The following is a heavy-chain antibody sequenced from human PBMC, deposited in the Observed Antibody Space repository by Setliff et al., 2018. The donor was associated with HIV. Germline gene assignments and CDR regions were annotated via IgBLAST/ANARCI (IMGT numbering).Heavy chain of an antibody. D-gene: IGHD2-15*01. Sequence: GGSLRLSCVASGFAFDDYSMHWVRQVPGKGLVWVSRINSDGSSTTYADFVKGRFTISRDNAKNTLYLQMNSLRAEDTAVYSCARARGGNSEWSYWGQGTLVTVSS. V-gene: IGHV3-74*03. CDR3: ARARGGNSEWSY. CDR1: GFAFDDYS. CDR2: INSDGSST. J-gene: IGHJ4*02.